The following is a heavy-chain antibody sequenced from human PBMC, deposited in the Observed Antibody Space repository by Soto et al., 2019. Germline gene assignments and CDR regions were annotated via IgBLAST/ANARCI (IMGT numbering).Heavy chain of an antibody. CDR1: GGSISSGGYY. J-gene: IGHJ6*02. CDR3: ARVSEVYYYGSGSRAPLMDV. CDR2: IYYSGST. D-gene: IGHD3-10*01. V-gene: IGHV4-31*03. Sequence: QVQPQESGPGLVKPSQTLSLTCTVSGGSISSGGYYWSWIRQHPGKGLEWIGYIYYSGSTYYNPSLKSRVTISVDTSKNQFSLKLSSVTAADTAVYYCARVSEVYYYGSGSRAPLMDVWGQGTTVTVSS.